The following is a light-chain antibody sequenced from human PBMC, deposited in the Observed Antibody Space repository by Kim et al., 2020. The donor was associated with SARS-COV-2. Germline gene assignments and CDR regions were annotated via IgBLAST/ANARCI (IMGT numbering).Light chain of an antibody. CDR3: QSYDIGLSAWV. Sequence: QRVTSYCTGSSSNIGAGYDVQAYQQVPGTAPKLRIYGDSNRPSGVPDRFSGSRSVTSVSLAITGLQVEDEADYYCQSYDIGLSAWVFGGGTQLTVL. CDR1: SSNIGAGYD. J-gene: IGLJ3*02. V-gene: IGLV1-40*01. CDR2: GDS.